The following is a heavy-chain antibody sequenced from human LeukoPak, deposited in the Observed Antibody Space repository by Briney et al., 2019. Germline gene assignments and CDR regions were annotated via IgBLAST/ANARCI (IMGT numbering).Heavy chain of an antibody. CDR2: IYTSGST. D-gene: IGHD2-2*01. Sequence: SETLSLTCTVSGGSISSYYWSWIRRPAGKGLEWIGRIYTSGSTNYNPSLKSRVTMSVDTSKNQFSLKLSSVTAADTAVYYCAREGEEGVVVPAAIDYWGQGTLVTVSS. J-gene: IGHJ4*02. V-gene: IGHV4-4*07. CDR3: AREGEEGVVVPAAIDY. CDR1: GGSISSYY.